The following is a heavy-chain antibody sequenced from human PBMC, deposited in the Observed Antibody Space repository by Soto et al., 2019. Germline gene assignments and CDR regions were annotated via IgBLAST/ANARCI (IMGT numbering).Heavy chain of an antibody. J-gene: IGHJ4*01. D-gene: IGHD2-15*01. Sequence: EVQLVESGGGLVQPGGSLRLSCAASGFTFSRDWMHWVRQAPGKGLVWVSRVNSDGSTINYADSVKGRFTISRDNAKNTLYLQMNSRRVDDTAKYYCVRWPEYWGQGTLVTVSS. CDR3: VRWPEY. CDR2: VNSDGSTI. CDR1: GFTFSRDW. V-gene: IGHV3-74*01.